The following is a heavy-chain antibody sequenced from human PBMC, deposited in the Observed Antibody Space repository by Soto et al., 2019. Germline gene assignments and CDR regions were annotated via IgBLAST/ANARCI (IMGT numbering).Heavy chain of an antibody. CDR3: ARDGRAYSGQDSLDF. CDR2: ISFHGTNK. D-gene: IGHD5-12*01. Sequence: GGSLRLSCAASGFTFSSYAMHWFRQAPGEGLEWVAVISFHGTNKNYADSVKGRFTISRDNSNNTVFLEMNSLRPEDTAMYYCARDGRAYSGQDSLDFWGQGTPVTVSS. V-gene: IGHV3-30-3*01. J-gene: IGHJ4*02. CDR1: GFTFSSYA.